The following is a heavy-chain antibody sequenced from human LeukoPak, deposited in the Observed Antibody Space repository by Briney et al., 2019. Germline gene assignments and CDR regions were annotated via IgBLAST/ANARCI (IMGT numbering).Heavy chain of an antibody. Sequence: GGSLRLSCAASGFTFSSYGMHWVRQAPGKGLEWVAFIRYDGSNKYYADSVKGRFTISRNNSKNTLYLQMNSLRAEDTAVYYCAQRAAGTVDIWGQGTMVTVSS. J-gene: IGHJ3*02. CDR3: AQRAAGTVDI. CDR1: GFTFSSYG. V-gene: IGHV3-30*02. CDR2: IRYDGSNK. D-gene: IGHD6-13*01.